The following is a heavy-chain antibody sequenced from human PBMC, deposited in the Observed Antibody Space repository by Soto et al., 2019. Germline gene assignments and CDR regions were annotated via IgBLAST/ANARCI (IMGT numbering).Heavy chain of an antibody. CDR2: ISYEGSIK. V-gene: IGHV3-30*03. J-gene: IGHJ3*02. Sequence: GGSLRLSCVGSAFPFSNYGMHWVRQAPGKGLEWVAVISYEGSIKDYTDSVKGRFTISRDNAKNSLYLQMHSLRAEDTAVYYCARYLIIPRAFDIWGRGTTVTVSS. D-gene: IGHD2-21*01. CDR1: AFPFSNYG. CDR3: ARYLIIPRAFDI.